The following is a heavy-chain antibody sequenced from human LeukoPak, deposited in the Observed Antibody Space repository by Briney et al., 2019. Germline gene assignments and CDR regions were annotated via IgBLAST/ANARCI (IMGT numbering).Heavy chain of an antibody. CDR1: GGSISSYY. Sequence: SETLSLTCTVSGGSISSYYWSWIRQPPGKGLEWIGYIYYSGSTNYNPSLKSRVTISVDTSKNQFSLKLSSVTAADTAVYYCARGPIAAAIGFDYWGQGTLVTVSS. J-gene: IGHJ4*02. D-gene: IGHD6-13*01. CDR3: ARGPIAAAIGFDY. CDR2: IYYSGST. V-gene: IGHV4-59*08.